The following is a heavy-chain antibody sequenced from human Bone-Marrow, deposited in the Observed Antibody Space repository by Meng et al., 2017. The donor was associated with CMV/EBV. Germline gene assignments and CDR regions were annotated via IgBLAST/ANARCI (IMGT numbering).Heavy chain of an antibody. J-gene: IGHJ4*02. D-gene: IGHD2-15*01. Sequence: GGSLRLSCAASGFTFSDYYMSWIRQAPGKGLEWVSYISSSGSTIYYADSVKGRFTISRDNAKNSLYLQMNSLRAEDTAVYYCASCRSDLSADYWGQGTLVTVSS. CDR2: ISSSGSTI. V-gene: IGHV3-11*01. CDR1: GFTFSDYY. CDR3: ASCRSDLSADY.